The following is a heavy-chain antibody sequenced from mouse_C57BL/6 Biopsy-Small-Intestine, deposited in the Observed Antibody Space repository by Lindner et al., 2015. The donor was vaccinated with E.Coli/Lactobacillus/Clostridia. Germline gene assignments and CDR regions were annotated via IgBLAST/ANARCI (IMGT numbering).Heavy chain of an antibody. J-gene: IGHJ2*01. CDR3: AREEVYYGNPIFDY. CDR1: GFTFSDYG. CDR2: ISSGSSTI. D-gene: IGHD2-1*01. Sequence: EVQLQESGGGLVKPGGSLKLSCAASGFTFSDYGMHWVRQAPEKGLEWVAYISSGSSTIYYADTVKGRFTISRDNAKNTLFLQMTSLRSEDTAMYYCAREEVYYGNPIFDYWGQGTTLTVSS. V-gene: IGHV5-17*01.